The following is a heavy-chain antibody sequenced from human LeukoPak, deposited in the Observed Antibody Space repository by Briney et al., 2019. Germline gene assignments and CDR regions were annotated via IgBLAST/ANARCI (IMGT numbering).Heavy chain of an antibody. J-gene: IGHJ5*02. V-gene: IGHV4-59*01. CDR1: GGSISSYY. D-gene: IGHD5-12*01. CDR3: AGNEHSGYDFFCP. Sequence: SETLSLTCTVSGGSISSYYWSWIRQPPGKGLEWIGYIYYNGTTNYNPSLKSRVTISVDTSKNRFSLKLNSVTAADTAVYYCAGNEHSGYDFFCPWGQGTLVTVSS. CDR2: IYYNGTT.